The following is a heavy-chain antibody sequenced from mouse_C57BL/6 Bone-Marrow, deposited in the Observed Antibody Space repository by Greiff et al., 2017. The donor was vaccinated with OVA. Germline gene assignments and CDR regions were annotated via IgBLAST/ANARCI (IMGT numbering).Heavy chain of an antibody. CDR1: GFNIKDDY. D-gene: IGHD2-3*01. V-gene: IGHV14-4*01. J-gene: IGHJ4*01. CDR2: IDPENGDT. Sequence: EVKLQQSGAELVRPGASVKLSCTASGFNIKDDYMHWVKQRPEQGLEWIGWIDPENGDTEYASKFQGKATITADTSSNTAYLQLSSLTSEATAVYYCTRDGYPLAMDYWGQGTSVTVSA. CDR3: TRDGYPLAMDY.